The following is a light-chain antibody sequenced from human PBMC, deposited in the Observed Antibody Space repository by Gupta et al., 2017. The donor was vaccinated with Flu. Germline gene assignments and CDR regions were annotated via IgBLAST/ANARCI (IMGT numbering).Light chain of an antibody. V-gene: IGKV3-15*01. CDR2: HAS. CDR1: QSVDRN. J-gene: IGKJ2*01. CDR3: QHYNNWPPLYT. Sequence: IVMTQSPATLPVSPGESAALSCRASQSVDRNLAWYQQKPGQAPRLLIFHASTRATGVPDRFSGSGSGTEFSLTISNLQSEDFAVYYCQHYNNWPPLYTFGQGTKLEIK.